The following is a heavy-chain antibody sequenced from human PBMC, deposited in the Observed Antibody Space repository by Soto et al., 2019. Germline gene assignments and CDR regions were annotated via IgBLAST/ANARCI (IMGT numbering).Heavy chain of an antibody. CDR3: GTVTTRMVDYYYGMDV. CDR2: IDPSDSYT. D-gene: IGHD4-4*01. CDR1: GYSFTSYW. V-gene: IGHV5-10-1*01. Sequence: GESLKISCKGSGYSFTSYWISWVRQMPGKGLEWMGRIDPSDSYTNYSPSFQGHVTISADKSISTAYLQWSSLKASDTARYYCGTVTTRMVDYYYGMDVWGQGTTVTVSS. J-gene: IGHJ6*02.